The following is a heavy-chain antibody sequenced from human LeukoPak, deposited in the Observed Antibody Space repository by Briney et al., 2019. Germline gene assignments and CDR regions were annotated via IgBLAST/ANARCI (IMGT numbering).Heavy chain of an antibody. V-gene: IGHV1-2*02. CDR2: INPNSGGT. CDR3: ARDQEIVVVTAINYFDY. CDR1: GYTFTGYY. J-gene: IGHJ4*02. D-gene: IGHD2-21*02. Sequence: ASVKVSCKASGYTFTGYYMHWVRQAPGQGLEWMGWINPNSGGTNYAQKFQGRVTMTRDTSISTAYMELSRLRSDDTAVYYCARDQEIVVVTAINYFDYWGQGTLVTVSS.